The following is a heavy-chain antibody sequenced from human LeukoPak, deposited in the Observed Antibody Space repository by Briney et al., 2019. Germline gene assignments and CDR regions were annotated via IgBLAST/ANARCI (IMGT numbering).Heavy chain of an antibody. D-gene: IGHD2/OR15-2a*01. CDR2: TSGRGGST. CDR3: ARDWEYWYFDL. Sequence: GGSLRLSCAASGFTFSNYGMSWVRQAPGKGLEWVSATSGRGGSTYYADSVKGRFAISRDNAKNSLYLQMNSLRDEDTAVYYCARDWEYWYFDLWGRGTLVTVSS. V-gene: IGHV3-23*01. J-gene: IGHJ2*01. CDR1: GFTFSNYG.